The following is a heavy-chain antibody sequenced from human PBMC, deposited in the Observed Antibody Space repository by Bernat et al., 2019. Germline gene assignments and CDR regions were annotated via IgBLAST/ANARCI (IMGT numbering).Heavy chain of an antibody. J-gene: IGHJ2*01. V-gene: IGHV3-23*01. CDR2: ITGSGGNT. CDR3: AKVRGTVAAAFDWYFDL. CDR1: EFTFSSYA. D-gene: IGHD2-2*01. Sequence: EVQLLESGGGLVQPGGSLRLSCAASEFTFSSYAMSWVRQTPGKGLEWVSAITGSGGNTYYADSVKGRFTISRDNSKNTLFLQVNSLRAEDTAVYHCAKVRGTVAAAFDWYFDLWGRGTLVTVSS.